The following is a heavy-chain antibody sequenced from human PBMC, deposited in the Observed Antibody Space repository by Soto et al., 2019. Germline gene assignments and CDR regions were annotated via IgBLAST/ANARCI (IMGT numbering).Heavy chain of an antibody. CDR2: IYYSGST. V-gene: IGHV4-31*03. CDR1: GGSISSGGYY. CDR3: ARDRPLFTVTDVRYYGMDG. J-gene: IGHJ6*02. Sequence: QVQLQESGPGLVKPSQTLSLTCTVSGGSISSGGYYWSWIRQHPGKGLEWIGYIYYSGSTYYNPSLKSRVTISVDTSKNQFSLKLSSVTAADTAVYDCARDRPLFTVTDVRYYGMDGWGQGTTVTVSS. D-gene: IGHD4-17*01.